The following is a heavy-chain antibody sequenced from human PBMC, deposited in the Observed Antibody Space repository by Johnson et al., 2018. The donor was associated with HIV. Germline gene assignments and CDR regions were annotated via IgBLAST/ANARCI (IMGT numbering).Heavy chain of an antibody. J-gene: IGHJ3*02. V-gene: IGHV3-66*01. CDR3: ARGGSDVFDI. CDR2: IYSGGST. D-gene: IGHD3-16*01. Sequence: EVQLVESGGGVVQPGGSLRLSCAASGFIVSSNCMTWVRQAPGKGLEWVSVIYSGGSTYYVDSVKGRFTISRDNAKNSLYLQMNSLRADDTAVYYCARGGSDVFDIWGQGTMVTVSS. CDR1: GFIVSSNC.